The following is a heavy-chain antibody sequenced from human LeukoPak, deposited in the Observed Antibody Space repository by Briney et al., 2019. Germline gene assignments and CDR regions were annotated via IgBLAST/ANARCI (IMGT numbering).Heavy chain of an antibody. Sequence: PGGSLRLSCAASGFTFSSYAMHWVRQAPGKGLEWVAVISYDGSNKYYADSVKGRFTISRDNSKNTLYLQMNSLRAEDTAVYYCARDLELWWSYYFDYWGQGTLVTVSS. D-gene: IGHD2-21*01. CDR3: ARDLELWWSYYFDY. CDR2: ISYDGSNK. J-gene: IGHJ4*02. V-gene: IGHV3-30-3*01. CDR1: GFTFSSYA.